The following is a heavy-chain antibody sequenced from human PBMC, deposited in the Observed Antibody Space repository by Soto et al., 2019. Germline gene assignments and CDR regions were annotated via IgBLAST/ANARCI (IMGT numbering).Heavy chain of an antibody. CDR2: MNPNSGNT. CDR1: GYTFTSYD. V-gene: IGHV1-8*01. Sequence: ASVKVSCKASGYTFTSYDINWVRQATGQGLEWMGWMNPNSGNTGYAQKFQGRVTMTRNTSISTAYMELSSLRSEDTAVYYCARAKSNYGYYGMDVWGQGATVTVYS. J-gene: IGHJ6*02. CDR3: ARAKSNYGYYGMDV.